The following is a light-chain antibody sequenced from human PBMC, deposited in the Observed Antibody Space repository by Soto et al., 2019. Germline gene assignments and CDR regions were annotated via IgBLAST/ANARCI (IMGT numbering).Light chain of an antibody. CDR3: QHYKSYSWA. V-gene: IGKV1-5*03. CDR2: KAS. CDR1: QTISSW. Sequence: DIQMTQSPSTLSGSVGDRVTITCRASQTISSWLAWYQQKPGKAPKLLIYKASTLKSGVPSRFSGSGSGTEFSLTISSLQPDDFATYYCQHYKSYSWAFGQGTKVELK. J-gene: IGKJ1*01.